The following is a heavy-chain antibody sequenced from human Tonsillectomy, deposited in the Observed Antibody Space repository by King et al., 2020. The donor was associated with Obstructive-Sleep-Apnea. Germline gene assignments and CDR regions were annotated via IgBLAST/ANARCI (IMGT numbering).Heavy chain of an antibody. Sequence: VQLVESGGVVVQPGGSLRLSCAASGFTFDDYTMHWVRQAPGKALEWVSLITWNGDRTYYVDSVKGRFTISRDNSKNSLYLKINSLRSADTALYYCVGVSWRYPHGFDLWGQGTMVTVSS. CDR1: GFTFDDYT. D-gene: IGHD2-8*01. CDR3: VGVSWRYPHGFDL. V-gene: IGHV3-43*01. CDR2: ITWNGDRT. J-gene: IGHJ3*01.